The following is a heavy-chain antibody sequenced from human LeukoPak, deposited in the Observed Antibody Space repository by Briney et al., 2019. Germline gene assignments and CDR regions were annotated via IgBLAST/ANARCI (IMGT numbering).Heavy chain of an antibody. V-gene: IGHV3-23*01. J-gene: IGHJ4*02. CDR1: GITLSNYG. CDR2: ISGSGGST. Sequence: GGSLRLSCAVSGITLSNYGMTWVRQAPGKGLEWVSAISGSGGSTYYADSVKGRFTISRDNSKNTLYLQMNSLRAEDTAVYYCAKRLSRAAVDYWGQGTLVTVSS. D-gene: IGHD2-15*01. CDR3: AKRLSRAAVDY.